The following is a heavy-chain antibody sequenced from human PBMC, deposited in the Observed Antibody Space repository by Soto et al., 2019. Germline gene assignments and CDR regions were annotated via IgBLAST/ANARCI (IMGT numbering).Heavy chain of an antibody. Sequence: GGSLRLSCAASGFTFSTYAMSWVRQAPGKGLEWVSSISGSAGSTYYAASVKGRFTISRDNSKNTLYLQMNSLRAEDTAVYYCAKDHWGYGDPVTRFDPWGQGTLVTVSS. V-gene: IGHV3-23*01. CDR2: ISGSAGST. J-gene: IGHJ5*02. CDR3: AKDHWGYGDPVTRFDP. D-gene: IGHD4-17*01. CDR1: GFTFSTYA.